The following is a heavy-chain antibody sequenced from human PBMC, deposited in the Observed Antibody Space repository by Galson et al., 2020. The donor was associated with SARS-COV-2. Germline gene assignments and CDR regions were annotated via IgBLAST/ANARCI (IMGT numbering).Heavy chain of an antibody. V-gene: IGHV3-7*03. CDR2: IKQDGSEK. CDR3: ARKDINFWSGYPGYYFDY. Sequence: AGSLRLSCAASGFTFSSYWMSWVRQAPGKGLEWVANIKQDGSEKYYVDSVKGRFTISRDNAKNSLYLQMNSLRAEDTAVYYCARKDINFWSGYPGYYFDYWGQGTLVTVSS. D-gene: IGHD3-3*01. J-gene: IGHJ4*02. CDR1: GFTFSSYW.